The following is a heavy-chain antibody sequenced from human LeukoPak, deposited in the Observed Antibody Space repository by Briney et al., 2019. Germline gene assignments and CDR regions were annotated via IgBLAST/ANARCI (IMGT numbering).Heavy chain of an antibody. CDR3: ARSFYYGSGSGT. CDR2: IIPIFGTA. V-gene: IGHV1-69*13. CDR1: GGTFSSYA. J-gene: IGHJ5*02. Sequence: ASVKVSCKASGGTFSSYAISWVRQAPGQGLEWMGGIIPIFGTANYAQKFQGRVTITADESTSTAYMELSSLRSEDTAVYYCARSFYYGSGSGTWGQGTLVTVSS. D-gene: IGHD3-10*01.